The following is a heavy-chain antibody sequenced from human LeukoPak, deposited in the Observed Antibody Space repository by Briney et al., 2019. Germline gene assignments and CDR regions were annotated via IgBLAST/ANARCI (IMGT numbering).Heavy chain of an antibody. CDR2: ITWNSDNI. Sequence: PGGSLRLSCAASGFTFDDYAMHWVRQAPGKGLEWVSGITWNSDNIAYADSVKGRFTISRDNAKKSLYLQMNSLRAEDMALYYCAKDRGSMFLYFDYGGKGTLVTVSS. J-gene: IGHJ4*02. V-gene: IGHV3-9*03. D-gene: IGHD3-10*02. CDR3: AKDRGSMFLYFDY. CDR1: GFTFDDYA.